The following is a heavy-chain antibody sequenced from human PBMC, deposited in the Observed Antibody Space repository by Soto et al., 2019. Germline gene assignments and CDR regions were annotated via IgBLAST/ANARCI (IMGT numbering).Heavy chain of an antibody. J-gene: IGHJ4*02. V-gene: IGHV1-18*01. D-gene: IGHD2-15*01. CDR2: ISTYNGNT. CDR3: AREYCSGGDCYGVDY. CDR1: GYTLDSFG. Sequence: QVQLVQSGAEVKKPGASVKVSCKASGYTLDSFGISWVRQALGQGLEWMGWISTYNGNTNYAQILQGRVSMTTDTSTSTAYMELRSLRSDDTAVYYCAREYCSGGDCYGVDYWGQGTLVTVSS.